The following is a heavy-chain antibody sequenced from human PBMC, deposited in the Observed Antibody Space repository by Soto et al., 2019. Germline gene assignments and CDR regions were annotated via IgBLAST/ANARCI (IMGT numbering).Heavy chain of an antibody. Sequence: QVQLQESGPGLVKPSETLSLTCTVSGGSISSYYWSWIRQPPGKGLEWIGYIHYSGSTTYNPSLKTRVTISVDTSKTPYPLTLSSVPAADTAVYYSAIRRGRTFDYWGQGTLVTLSS. CDR1: GGSISSYY. D-gene: IGHD2-15*01. CDR3: AIRRGRTFDY. J-gene: IGHJ4*02. CDR2: IHYSGST. V-gene: IGHV4-59*08.